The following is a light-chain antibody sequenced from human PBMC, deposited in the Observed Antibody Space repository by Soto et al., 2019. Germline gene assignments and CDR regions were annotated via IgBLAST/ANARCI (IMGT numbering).Light chain of an antibody. CDR3: SSYAGSHKFCV. J-gene: IGLJ1*01. CDR1: SSDVGDYNF. CDR2: EVT. Sequence: TIISTRTSSDVGDYNFVSWYQQHPGKAPELMIYEVTKRPSGGPDRFSGSKSGNTASLTVSGLQPEDEADYYCSSYAGSHKFCVFGTGTKVTVL. V-gene: IGLV2-8*01.